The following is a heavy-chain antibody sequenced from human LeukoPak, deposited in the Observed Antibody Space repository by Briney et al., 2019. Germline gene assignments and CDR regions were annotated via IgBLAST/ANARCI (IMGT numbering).Heavy chain of an antibody. D-gene: IGHD3-10*01. Sequence: SETLSLTCTVSGGSIHSYWSWIRQPAGKGLEWIGRISGSGTITYNPALQSRLTISIDTSKNQFSLKLMSVTAADTAVYYCARGSGNDYYGSGPIDKWFDPWGQGTLVTVSS. CDR2: ISGSGTI. CDR3: ARGSGNDYYGSGPIDKWFDP. V-gene: IGHV4-4*07. J-gene: IGHJ5*02. CDR1: GGSIHSY.